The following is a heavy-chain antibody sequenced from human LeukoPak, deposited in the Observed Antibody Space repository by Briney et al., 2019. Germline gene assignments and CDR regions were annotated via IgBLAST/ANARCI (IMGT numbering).Heavy chain of an antibody. Sequence: PGGSLRLSCAASGFSFSSYAMSWVRQAPGKGLEWVSGISGSGGSTYYADSVKGRFTISRDNAKNSLYLQMNSLRAEDTALYYCAKDVAVAGISDYYYGMDVWGQGTTVTVSS. D-gene: IGHD6-19*01. CDR3: AKDVAVAGISDYYYGMDV. J-gene: IGHJ6*02. V-gene: IGHV3-23*01. CDR1: GFSFSSYA. CDR2: ISGSGGST.